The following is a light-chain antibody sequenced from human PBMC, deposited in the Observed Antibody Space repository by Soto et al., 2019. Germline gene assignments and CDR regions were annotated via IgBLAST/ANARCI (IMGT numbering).Light chain of an antibody. CDR3: QQYSNWPPFT. CDR2: DAS. J-gene: IGKJ5*01. V-gene: IGKV3-15*01. CDR1: QSVSSY. Sequence: EIVLTQSPGTLSLSPGERATLSCRASQSVSSYLAWYQQKPGQAPRLLIYDASTRATGIPARFSGSGSGTEFTLTISSLQSADSAVYYCQQYSNWPPFTFGQGTRLEIK.